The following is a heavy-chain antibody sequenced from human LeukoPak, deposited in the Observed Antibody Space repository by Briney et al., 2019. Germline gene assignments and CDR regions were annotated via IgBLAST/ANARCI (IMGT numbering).Heavy chain of an antibody. D-gene: IGHD5-18*01. V-gene: IGHV1-46*01. CDR1: GYTFTSYY. Sequence: GASVKVSCKASGYTFTSYYMHWVRQAPGQGLEWMGIINPSGGSTSYAQKFQGRVTMTRNTSISTAYMELSSLRSEDTAVYYCARDTAMVTGPYYYYYMDVWGKGTTVTISS. CDR2: INPSGGST. CDR3: ARDTAMVTGPYYYYYMDV. J-gene: IGHJ6*03.